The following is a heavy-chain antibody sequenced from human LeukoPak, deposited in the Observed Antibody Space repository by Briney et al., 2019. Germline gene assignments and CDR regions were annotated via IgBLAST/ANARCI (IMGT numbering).Heavy chain of an antibody. J-gene: IGHJ4*02. D-gene: IGHD3-22*01. Sequence: GASVKVSCKASGYTFTGDYMHWVLQAPGQGLEWMGWINPNSGGTNYAQKFQGRVTMTRDTSISTAYMELIRLRSDDTAVYYCARVPLYYDSSGYYSETFDYWGQGTLVTVSS. CDR3: ARVPLYYDSSGYYSETFDY. V-gene: IGHV1-2*02. CDR1: GYTFTGDY. CDR2: INPNSGGT.